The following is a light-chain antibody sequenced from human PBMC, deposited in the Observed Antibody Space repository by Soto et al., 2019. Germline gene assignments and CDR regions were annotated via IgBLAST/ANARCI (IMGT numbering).Light chain of an antibody. CDR1: RSDVGGYNY. Sequence: QSVLTQPPSASGSPGQPATIPCAGTRSDVGGYNYVSWYQQYPGKVPKLMIYEVSERPSGVPDRFSGSKSGNTAFLTVSGLQAEDEADYYCLSYADTAYVFGTGTKVTVL. J-gene: IGLJ1*01. CDR3: LSYADTAYV. V-gene: IGLV2-8*01. CDR2: EVS.